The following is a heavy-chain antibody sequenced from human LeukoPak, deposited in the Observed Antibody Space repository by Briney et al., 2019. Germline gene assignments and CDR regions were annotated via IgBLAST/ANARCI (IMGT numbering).Heavy chain of an antibody. CDR3: ARYPRGATTNYFDY. CDR1: GGSISSSSYY. V-gene: IGHV4-39*01. J-gene: IGHJ4*02. Sequence: PSETLSLTCTVSGGSISSSSYYWGWIRQPPGKGLEWIGRIYYSGSTYYNPSLKSRVTISVDTSKNQFSLKLSSVTAADTAVYYCARYPRGATTNYFDYWGQGTLVTVSS. CDR2: IYYSGST. D-gene: IGHD1-26*01.